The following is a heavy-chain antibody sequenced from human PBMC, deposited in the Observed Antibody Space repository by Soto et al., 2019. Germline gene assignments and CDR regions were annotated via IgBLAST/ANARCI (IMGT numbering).Heavy chain of an antibody. V-gene: IGHV3-74*01. CDR2: INSDGSGT. CDR1: GFTFSGYW. D-gene: IGHD6-13*01. J-gene: IGHJ6*02. Sequence: EVQLVESGGGLVQPGGSLRLSCAASGFTFSGYWMHWVRQVPGKGLVWVSRINSDGSGTTYADYVKGRFTISRDNAKTTLYLQMNSLRAEDTAVYYCAREQYGSRSRYYYGMDVWGQGTTVTVSS. CDR3: AREQYGSRSRYYYGMDV.